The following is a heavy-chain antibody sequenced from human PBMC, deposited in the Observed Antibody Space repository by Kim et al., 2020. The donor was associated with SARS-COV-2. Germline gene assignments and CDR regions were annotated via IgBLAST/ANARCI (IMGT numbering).Heavy chain of an antibody. D-gene: IGHD6-19*01. J-gene: IGHJ4*02. CDR2: FDPEDGET. CDR1: GYTLTELS. Sequence: ASVKVSCKVSGYTLTELSMHWVRQAPGKGLEWMGGFDPEDGETIYAQKFQGRVTMTEDTSTDTAYMELSSLRSEDTAVYYCATLYPYSSGWYLFDYWGQGTLVTVSS. V-gene: IGHV1-24*01. CDR3: ATLYPYSSGWYLFDY.